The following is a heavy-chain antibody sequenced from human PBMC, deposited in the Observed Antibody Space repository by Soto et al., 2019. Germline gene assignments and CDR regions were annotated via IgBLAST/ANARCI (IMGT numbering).Heavy chain of an antibody. CDR3: ERDDEGGSSCDLGY. V-gene: IGHV3-30-3*01. J-gene: IGHJ4*02. D-gene: IGHD1-26*01. CDR2: ILHDGNNK. CDR1: GFTFSNYI. Sequence: QVQLVESGGGVVQPGRSLRLSCAASGFTFSNYIMHWVRQAPGKGLEWVAIILHDGNNKYYADSVKGRFTISRDNSKNKLYLKMHSLRDADTDNYSCERDDEGGSSCDLGYWGQGTLVTVSS.